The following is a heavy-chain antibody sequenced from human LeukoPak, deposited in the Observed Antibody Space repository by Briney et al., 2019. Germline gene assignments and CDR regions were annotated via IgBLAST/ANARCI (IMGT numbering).Heavy chain of an antibody. D-gene: IGHD3-3*01. J-gene: IGHJ4*02. CDR1: GGTFSSYA. Sequence: ASVKVSCKASGGTFSSYAISWVRQAPGQGLGWMGGIIPIFGTANYAQKFQGRVTITTDESTSTAYMELSSLRSEDTAVYYCAGGDYDFWSGYYCCGQGTLVTVPS. V-gene: IGHV1-69*05. CDR3: AGGDYDFWSGYYC. CDR2: IIPIFGTA.